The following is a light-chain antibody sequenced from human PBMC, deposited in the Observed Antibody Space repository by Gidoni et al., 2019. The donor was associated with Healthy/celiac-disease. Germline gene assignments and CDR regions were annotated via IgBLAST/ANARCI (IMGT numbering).Light chain of an antibody. V-gene: IGKV3-20*01. CDR2: GAS. Sequence: EIVLTQSPGTLSLSPGERATLSCRASQSVSSSYLAWYQQKPGQAPRLLIHGASSRATGIPDRFSGSGSGTDFTLTISRLEPEDFAVYYCQQYGSSTEFGQGTKVELK. CDR3: QQYGSSTE. CDR1: QSVSSSY. J-gene: IGKJ1*01.